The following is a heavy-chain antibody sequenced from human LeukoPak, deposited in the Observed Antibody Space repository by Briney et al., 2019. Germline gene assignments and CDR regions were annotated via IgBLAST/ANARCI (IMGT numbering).Heavy chain of an antibody. V-gene: IGHV5-51*01. J-gene: IGHJ6*02. CDR3: SSAVNPFTYYNGMDV. Sequence: GESLKIPSKGSGYSFTSYWIGWVGQMPGKGREWRGVICPGDSDTTYRPAIQGQVTIAAAKSISTAYLQWSSLKASDTAMYYCSSAVNPFTYYNGMDVWGQGTTVTVSS. D-gene: IGHD4-11*01. CDR2: ICPGDSDT. CDR1: GYSFTSYW.